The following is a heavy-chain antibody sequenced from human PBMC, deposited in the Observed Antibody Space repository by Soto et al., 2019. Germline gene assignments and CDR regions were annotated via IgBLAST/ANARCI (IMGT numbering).Heavy chain of an antibody. J-gene: IGHJ6*02. CDR1: GYTFTTYG. Sequence: GASVKVSCKASGYTFTTYGINWVRQAPGQGLEWMGWASPYNGDTTYARKVQGRVTMTTDTSTTTAYLELRSLRSDDTAVYYCAREVGHMDVWGQGTTVTVSS. V-gene: IGHV1-18*04. CDR3: AREVGHMDV. D-gene: IGHD2-2*01. CDR2: ASPYNGDT.